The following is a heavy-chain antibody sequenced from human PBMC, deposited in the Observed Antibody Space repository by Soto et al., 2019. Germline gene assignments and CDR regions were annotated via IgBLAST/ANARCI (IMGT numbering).Heavy chain of an antibody. D-gene: IGHD1-1*01. Sequence: SETLSLTSAVARGSSISGGYSCTGVRQPPGKSLEWIGYIYHSGSTYYNPSLKSRVTISVDRSKNQFSLKLSSVTAEDTAVYYCARGGFGGTTGTPREYYFAYWGQGTLVTVSS. V-gene: IGHV4-30-2*01. CDR3: ARGGFGGTTGTPREYYFAY. CDR2: IYHSGST. CDR1: RGSSISGGYS. J-gene: IGHJ4*02.